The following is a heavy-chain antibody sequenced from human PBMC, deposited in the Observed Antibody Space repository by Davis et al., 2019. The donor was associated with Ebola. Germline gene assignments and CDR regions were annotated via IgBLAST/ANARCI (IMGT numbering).Heavy chain of an antibody. Sequence: AASVKVSCKASGYTFTSHYMHWVRQAPGQGLEWMGIINPNGGSTSYAQKFQGRVTMTRDTSTSTVHMELSSLRSEDTAVYYCARHDTMIVDAFDIWGQGTMVTVSS. CDR2: INPNGGST. D-gene: IGHD3-22*01. V-gene: IGHV1-46*01. J-gene: IGHJ3*02. CDR3: ARHDTMIVDAFDI. CDR1: GYTFTSHY.